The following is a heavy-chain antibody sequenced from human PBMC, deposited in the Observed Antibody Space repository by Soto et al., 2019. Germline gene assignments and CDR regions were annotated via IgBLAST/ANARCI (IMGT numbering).Heavy chain of an antibody. D-gene: IGHD1-1*01. CDR2: INKDGSYR. CDR3: ARGGLEPFDY. CDR1: GVTFNRQDMRW. Sequence: SCKASGVTFNRQDMRWMHWVRQAPGKGLVWVSRINKDGSYRNYADFVEGRFTISRDDAKSELYLQMDRLRAEDTAVYYCARGGLEPFDYLGQGALVTVSS. J-gene: IGHJ4*02. V-gene: IGHV3-74*01.